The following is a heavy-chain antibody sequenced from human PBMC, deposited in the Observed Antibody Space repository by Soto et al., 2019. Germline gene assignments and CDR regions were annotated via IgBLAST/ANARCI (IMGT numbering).Heavy chain of an antibody. D-gene: IGHD3-22*01. CDR2: IYYSGST. Sequence: SETLSLTFTVSGGSISGYYWSWIRQPPGKGLEWIGYIYYSGSTNYNPSLKSPGTIPLNTPKNQLSLRLRSVTAADTAVYYCARARYDSSGYYYFDYWGQGTLVIVSS. CDR1: GGSISGYY. J-gene: IGHJ4*02. V-gene: IGHV4-59*01. CDR3: ARARYDSSGYYYFDY.